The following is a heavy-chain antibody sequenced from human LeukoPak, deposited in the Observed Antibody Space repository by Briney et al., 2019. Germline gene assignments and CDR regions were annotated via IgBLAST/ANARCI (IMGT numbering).Heavy chain of an antibody. CDR1: GFTLSNHW. CDR3: ARSNGMDV. V-gene: IGHV3-7*03. Sequence: GGSLRLSCAASGFTLSNHWMIWVRQVPGRGPEWVANVNRDGSETYYLDSVKGRFTISKDNAKNSLYLQMNSLRAEDTALYHCARSNGMDVWGQGTTVIVSS. CDR2: VNRDGSET. J-gene: IGHJ6*02. D-gene: IGHD2/OR15-2a*01.